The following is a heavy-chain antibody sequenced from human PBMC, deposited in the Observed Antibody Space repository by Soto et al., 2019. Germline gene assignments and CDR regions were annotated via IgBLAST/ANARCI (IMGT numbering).Heavy chain of an antibody. V-gene: IGHV3-21*01. D-gene: IGHD2-2*01. CDR3: ARDYAQVVPAANHAFDI. Sequence: GGSLRLSCAASGFTFSSYSMNWVRQAPGKGLEWVSSISSSSSYIYYVDSVKGRFTISRDNAKNSLYLQMNSLRAEDTAVYYCARDYAQVVPAANHAFDIWGQGSMVTVSS. CDR1: GFTFSSYS. CDR2: ISSSSSYI. J-gene: IGHJ3*02.